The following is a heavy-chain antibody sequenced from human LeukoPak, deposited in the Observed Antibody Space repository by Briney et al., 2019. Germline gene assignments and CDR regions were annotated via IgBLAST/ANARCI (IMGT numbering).Heavy chain of an antibody. J-gene: IGHJ6*02. CDR3: ARLYYDSSGKRAYYYGMDV. CDR1: GYTITGYY. CDR2: INPNSGGT. V-gene: IGHV1-2*02. D-gene: IGHD3-22*01. Sequence: ASVKVSCKASGYTITGYYMHWVRQAPGQGLEWMGWINPNSGGTNYAQKFQGRVTMTRDTSISTAYMELSRLRSDDTAVYYCARLYYDSSGKRAYYYGMDVWGQGTTVTVSS.